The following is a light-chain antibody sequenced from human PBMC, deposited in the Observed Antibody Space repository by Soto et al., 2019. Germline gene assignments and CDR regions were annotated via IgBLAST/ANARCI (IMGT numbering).Light chain of an antibody. CDR1: QGISNY. CDR2: AAS. CDR3: QKYNSAPLT. J-gene: IGKJ4*01. V-gene: IGKV1-27*01. Sequence: DIQMTQSPSSLSASVGDRVTITCRASQGISNYLAWYQQKPGKVPKLLIYAASTLQSGVPSRFSGSGSGTDFTLTISRRQPEDVATYYCQKYNSAPLTFGGVTKVEIK.